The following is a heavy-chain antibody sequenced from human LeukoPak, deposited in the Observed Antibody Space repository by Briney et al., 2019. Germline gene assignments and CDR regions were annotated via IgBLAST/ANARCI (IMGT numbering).Heavy chain of an antibody. CDR2: FDPEDGET. CDR3: ATDRRRKQQLGFLGPDYFDY. V-gene: IGHV1-24*01. Sequence: ASVKVSCKVSGYTLTELSMHWVRQAPGKGLGWMGGFDPEDGETIYAQKFQGRVTMTEDTSTDTAYMELSSLRSEDTAVYYCATDRRRKQQLGFLGPDYFDYWGQGTLVTVSS. J-gene: IGHJ4*02. D-gene: IGHD6-13*01. CDR1: GYTLTELS.